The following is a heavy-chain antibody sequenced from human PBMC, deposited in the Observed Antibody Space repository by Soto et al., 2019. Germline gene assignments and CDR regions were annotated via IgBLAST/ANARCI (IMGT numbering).Heavy chain of an antibody. Sequence: TLSLTCTVSGGSISSYYWSWIRQPPGKGLEWIGYINHSGSTNYNPSLKSRVTISVDTSKNQFSLKLSSVTAADTAVYYCARGTTGYSSSWHVRLWGNWFDPWGQGTLVTVSS. CDR3: ARGTTGYSSSWHVRLWGNWFDP. CDR2: INHSGST. V-gene: IGHV4-59*12. D-gene: IGHD6-13*01. J-gene: IGHJ5*02. CDR1: GGSISSYY.